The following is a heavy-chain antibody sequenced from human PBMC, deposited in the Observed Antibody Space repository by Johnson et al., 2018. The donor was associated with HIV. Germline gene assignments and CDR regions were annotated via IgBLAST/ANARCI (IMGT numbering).Heavy chain of an antibody. Sequence: VLLLESGGGLVQPGGSLRLSCVVSEFIFSSYWMSWVRQAPGNGLEWVANINQDGSEKYYVDSTKGRFTISRDNAKNSLYLQMNSLRVEDTAVYYCARGLDSIGDGGAFDIWGQGTMVTVSS. V-gene: IGHV3-7*03. CDR2: INQDGSEK. CDR3: ARGLDSIGDGGAFDI. J-gene: IGHJ3*02. CDR1: EFIFSSYW. D-gene: IGHD3-16*01.